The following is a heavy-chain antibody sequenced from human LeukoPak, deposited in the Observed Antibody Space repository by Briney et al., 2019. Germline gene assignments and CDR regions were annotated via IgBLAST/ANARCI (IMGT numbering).Heavy chain of an antibody. CDR2: IYYSGST. CDR3: AREGSTGPAAPFDY. V-gene: IGHV4-30-4*08. CDR1: GGSISSGDYY. J-gene: IGHJ4*02. D-gene: IGHD2-2*01. Sequence: PSETLSLTCTVSGGSISSGDYYWSWIRQPPGKGLEWIGYIYYSGSTYYNPSLESRVTISVDTSKDQFSLKLSSVTAADTAVYYCAREGSTGPAAPFDYWGQGTLVTVSS.